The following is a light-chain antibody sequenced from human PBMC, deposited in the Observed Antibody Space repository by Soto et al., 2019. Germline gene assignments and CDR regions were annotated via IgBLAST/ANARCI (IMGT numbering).Light chain of an antibody. CDR1: SRDVGSYNL. Sequence: QSVLTEPASVSGSPGQSITISCTGTSRDVGSYNLVSWYQQHPGKAPKLMIYEGSKRPSGVSNRFSGSKSGNTASLTISGLQAEDEADYYCCSYAGSSTWVVFGGGTKLTVL. CDR3: CSYAGSSTWVV. V-gene: IGLV2-23*01. J-gene: IGLJ2*01. CDR2: EGS.